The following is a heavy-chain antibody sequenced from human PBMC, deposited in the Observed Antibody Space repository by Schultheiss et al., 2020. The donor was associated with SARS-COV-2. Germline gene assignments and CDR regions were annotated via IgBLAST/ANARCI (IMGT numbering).Heavy chain of an antibody. V-gene: IGHV3-23*01. CDR2: ISGGGGST. CDR1: GFTFSNYA. D-gene: IGHD3-3*01. CDR3: ARDPSPYYDFWIGQFDY. J-gene: IGHJ4*02. Sequence: GGSLRLSCVASGFTFSNYAMSWVRQAPGRGLEWVSGISGGGGSTYYTDSVKGRFTISRDNSKNTLYLQMNSLRAEDTAVYYCARDPSPYYDFWIGQFDYWGQGTLVTVSS.